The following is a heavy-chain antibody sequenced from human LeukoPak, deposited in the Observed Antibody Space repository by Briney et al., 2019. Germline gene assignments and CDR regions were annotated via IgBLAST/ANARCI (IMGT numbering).Heavy chain of an antibody. CDR2: ISGSGVST. J-gene: IGHJ4*02. CDR1: GFTFRTYA. Sequence: PGGSLTLSYAASGFTFRTYAMSWVRQAPGKGLEWVSAISGSGVSTYYTDSVNGRFTISRDNSKSTLYLQMDSLRAEDSALYYCAKDSVSSRTAIDYWGQGTLVTVSS. CDR3: AKDSVSSRTAIDY. V-gene: IGHV3-23*01. D-gene: IGHD2-21*02.